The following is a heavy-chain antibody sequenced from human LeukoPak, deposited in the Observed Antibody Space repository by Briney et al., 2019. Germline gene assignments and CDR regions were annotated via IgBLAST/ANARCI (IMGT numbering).Heavy chain of an antibody. D-gene: IGHD1-26*01. V-gene: IGHV3-43D*03. CDR1: GFTFDDYA. CDR3: AKEAAVGARGYYYGMDV. CDR2: ISWDGGST. Sequence: PGGSLRLSCAASGFTFDDYAMHWVRQAPGKGLEWVSLISWDGGSTYYADSVKGRFTISRDNSKNSLYLQMNSLRAEDTALYYCAKEAAVGARGYYYGMDVWGQGTTVTVSS. J-gene: IGHJ6*02.